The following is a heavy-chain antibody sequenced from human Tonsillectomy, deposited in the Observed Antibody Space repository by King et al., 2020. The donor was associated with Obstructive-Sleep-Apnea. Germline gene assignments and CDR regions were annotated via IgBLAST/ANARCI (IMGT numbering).Heavy chain of an antibody. CDR2: INNDGSST. V-gene: IGHV3-74*01. D-gene: IGHD2-15*01. Sequence: VQLVESGGGLVQPGGSLRLSCAVSGFTFSSYWMHWVRQAPGKGLVWVSRINNDGSSTIYADSVKGRFTISRDNAKNTLYLQMNRLRAEDTAVYYCARGRGGGSCDYWGQGTLVTVSS. CDR1: GFTFSSYW. CDR3: ARGRGGGSCDY. J-gene: IGHJ4*02.